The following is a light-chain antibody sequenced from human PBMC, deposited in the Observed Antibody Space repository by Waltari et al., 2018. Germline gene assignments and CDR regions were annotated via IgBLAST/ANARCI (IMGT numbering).Light chain of an antibody. J-gene: IGKJ2*01. CDR2: DAS. CDR1: QSVSSH. CDR3: QQYNNWPYT. Sequence: EIVMTQSPAALSVSPGARSPLSCRASQSVSSHLAWYQQKPGQAPRLLIYDASTTDTGIPPRFSGSGSGTEFTLTISSLQSEDFAVYYCQQYNNWPYTFGQGTKLEIK. V-gene: IGKV3-15*01.